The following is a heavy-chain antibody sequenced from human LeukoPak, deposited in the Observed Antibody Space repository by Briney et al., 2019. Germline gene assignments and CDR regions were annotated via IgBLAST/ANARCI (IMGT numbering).Heavy chain of an antibody. CDR2: ISSSGSTI. CDR3: ANFGIVVVPAASDPT. V-gene: IGHV3-48*03. D-gene: IGHD2-2*01. J-gene: IGHJ5*02. CDR1: GFTFSSYE. Sequence: PGGSLRLSCAASGFTFSSYEMNWVRQAPGKGLEWVSYISSSGSTIYYADSVKGRFTISRDNAKNSLYLQMNSLRAEDTAVYYCANFGIVVVPAASDPTWGQGTLVTVSS.